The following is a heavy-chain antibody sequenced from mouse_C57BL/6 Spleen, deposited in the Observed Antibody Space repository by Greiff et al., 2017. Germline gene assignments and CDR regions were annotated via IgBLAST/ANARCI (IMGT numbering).Heavy chain of an antibody. CDR2: IYPGSGST. J-gene: IGHJ2*01. CDR3: AGYYPYFDD. V-gene: IGHV1-55*01. CDR1: GYTFTSYW. Sequence: QVQLPQPGAELVKPGASVKMSCKASGYTFTSYWLPWVKQRPGQGLDWIGDIYPGSGSTNYNEKFKSKAPLTEDTSSTTAYMQLSSLASADSSVYYCAGYYPYFDDWGQGTTLTASS. D-gene: IGHD2-1*01.